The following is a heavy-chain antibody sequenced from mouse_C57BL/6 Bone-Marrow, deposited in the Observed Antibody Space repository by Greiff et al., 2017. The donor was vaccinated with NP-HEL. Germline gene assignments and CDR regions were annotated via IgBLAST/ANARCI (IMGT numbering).Heavy chain of an antibody. J-gene: IGHJ2*01. Sequence: QVQLQQSGAELVRPGASVTLSCKASGYTFTDYEMHWVKQTPVHGLEWIGAIDPETGGTAYNQKFKGKAILTADKSSSTAYMELRSLTSEDSAVYYFTRLFPYYFDDWGQGTTLTVSS. CDR2: IDPETGGT. CDR3: TRLFPYYFDD. V-gene: IGHV1-15*01. CDR1: GYTFTDYE.